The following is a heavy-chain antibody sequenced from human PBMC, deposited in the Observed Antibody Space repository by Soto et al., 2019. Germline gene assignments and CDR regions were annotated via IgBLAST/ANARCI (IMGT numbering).Heavy chain of an antibody. J-gene: IGHJ4*02. Sequence: ASVKVSCKTSGYSFTNYAVFWVRQAPGQGLEWLGWINAGNGNTKYSQNLQGRVTITRDTSASTAYMELSSLRSEDTAVYYCARGASSSWTSLDYWGQGTLVTVSS. CDR3: ARGASSSWTSLDY. D-gene: IGHD6-13*01. V-gene: IGHV1-3*01. CDR1: GYSFTNYA. CDR2: INAGNGNT.